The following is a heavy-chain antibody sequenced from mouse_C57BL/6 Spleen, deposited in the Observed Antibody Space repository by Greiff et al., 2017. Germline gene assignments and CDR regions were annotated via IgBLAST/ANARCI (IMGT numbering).Heavy chain of an antibody. D-gene: IGHD4-1*01. CDR2: IDPSDSYT. Sequence: QVQLQQPGAELVMPGASVKLSCKASGYTFTSYWMHWVKQRPGQGLEWIGEIDPSDSYTNYNQKFKGKSTLTVDKSSSTAYMQLSSLTSEDAAVYYSARANWAYAMDYWGQGTSVTVSS. CDR1: GYTFTSYW. V-gene: IGHV1-69*01. J-gene: IGHJ4*01. CDR3: ARANWAYAMDY.